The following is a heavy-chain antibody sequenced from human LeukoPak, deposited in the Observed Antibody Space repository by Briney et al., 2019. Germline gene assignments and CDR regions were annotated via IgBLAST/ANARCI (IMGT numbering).Heavy chain of an antibody. CDR1: GYTFTGYY. CDR2: ISAYNGNT. D-gene: IGHD3-10*01. CDR3: ARDPGYYGSGSYYNVDNQSGRYYYYYMDV. J-gene: IGHJ6*03. V-gene: IGHV1-18*04. Sequence: ASVKVSCTASGYTFTGYYMHWVRQAPGQGLEWMGWISAYNGNTNYAQTLQGRVTMTTDTSTSTAYMELRSLRSDDTAVYYCARDPGYYGSGSYYNVDNQSGRYYYYYMDVWGKGTTVTISS.